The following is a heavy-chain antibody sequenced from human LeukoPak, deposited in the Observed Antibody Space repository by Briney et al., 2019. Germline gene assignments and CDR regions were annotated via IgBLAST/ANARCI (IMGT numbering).Heavy chain of an antibody. J-gene: IGHJ4*02. CDR3: ARDCSSSTCYRLFDY. Sequence: GGSLRLSCAASGFTFSSYGMHWVRQAPGKGLEWVANINEYGSDRYFVDSVKGRFTTSRDNARNSLYLQMNSLSAEDTAVYYCARDCSSSTCYRLFDYWGQGTLVTVSS. CDR2: INEYGSDR. CDR1: GFTFSSYG. V-gene: IGHV3-7*01. D-gene: IGHD2-2*01.